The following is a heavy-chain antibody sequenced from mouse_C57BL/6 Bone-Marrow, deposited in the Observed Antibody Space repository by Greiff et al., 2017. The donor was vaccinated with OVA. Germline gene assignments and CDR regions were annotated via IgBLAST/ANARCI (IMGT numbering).Heavy chain of an antibody. D-gene: IGHD2-3*01. Sequence: VQRVESGAELARPGASVKLSCKASGYTFTSYGISWVKQRTGQGLEWIGEIYPRSGNTYYNEKFKGKATLTADKSSSTAYMELRSLTSEDSAVYFCARWDDGAMDYWGQGTSVTVSS. CDR2: IYPRSGNT. V-gene: IGHV1-81*01. CDR3: ARWDDGAMDY. CDR1: GYTFTSYG. J-gene: IGHJ4*01.